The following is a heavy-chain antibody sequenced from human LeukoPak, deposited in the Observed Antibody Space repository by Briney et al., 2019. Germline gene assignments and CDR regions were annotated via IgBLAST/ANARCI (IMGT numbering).Heavy chain of an antibody. CDR1: GFSFSNYW. CDR3: AKGPNYFDS. V-gene: IGHV3-74*01. Sequence: PGGSLRLSCVASGFSFSNYWMHWVRQAPGKGLVWVTRMNSNGSATYYADSVQGRFTISRDNAKNTLYLQMNGLRAEDTAMYFCAKGPNYFDSWGQGTLVTVSS. CDR2: MNSNGSAT. J-gene: IGHJ4*02.